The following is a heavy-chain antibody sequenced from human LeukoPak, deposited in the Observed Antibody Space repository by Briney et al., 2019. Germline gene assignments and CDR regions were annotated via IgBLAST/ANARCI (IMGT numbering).Heavy chain of an antibody. Sequence: LGESLKISCKGSGYRFTNSWIGWVRQMPGRGLELMGIINPADSEIRYSPSFQGQVTISVDKSSSTPYLQWSSLKASDTAMYYCSRQGCTTTSCHTIESWGQGTLVTVPS. CDR2: INPADSEI. CDR3: SRQGCTTTSCHTIES. D-gene: IGHD2-2*02. J-gene: IGHJ4*02. V-gene: IGHV5-51*01. CDR1: GYRFTNSW.